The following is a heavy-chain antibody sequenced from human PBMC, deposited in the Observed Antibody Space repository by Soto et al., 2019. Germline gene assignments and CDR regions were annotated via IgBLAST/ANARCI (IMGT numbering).Heavy chain of an antibody. CDR2: ISGSGGST. V-gene: IGHV3-23*01. CDR3: AKDLPFTMIVYPNL. D-gene: IGHD3-22*01. Sequence: EVQLLESRGGLVQPGGSLRLSCAASGFTFSSYAMSWVRQAPGKGREWVSAISGSGGSTYYADSVKGRFTISRDNSKNTLYLQMNSLRAEDTAVYYCAKDLPFTMIVYPNLWGQGTLVTVSS. J-gene: IGHJ4*02. CDR1: GFTFSSYA.